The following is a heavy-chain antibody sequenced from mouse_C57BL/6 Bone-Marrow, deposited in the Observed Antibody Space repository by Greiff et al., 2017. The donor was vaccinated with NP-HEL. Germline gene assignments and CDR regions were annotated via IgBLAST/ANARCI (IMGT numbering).Heavy chain of an antibody. D-gene: IGHD2-3*01. J-gene: IGHJ4*01. CDR2: ISYDGSN. Sequence: EVKLMESGPGLVKPSQSLSLTCSVTGYSITSGYYWNWIRQFPGNKLEWMGYISYDGSNNYNPSLKNRISITRDTSKNQFFLKLNSVTTEDTATYYCADGYDAMDYWGQGTSVTVSS. V-gene: IGHV3-6*01. CDR1: GYSITSGYY. CDR3: ADGYDAMDY.